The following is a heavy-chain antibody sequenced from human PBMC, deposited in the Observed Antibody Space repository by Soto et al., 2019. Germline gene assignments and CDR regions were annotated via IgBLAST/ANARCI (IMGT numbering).Heavy chain of an antibody. J-gene: IGHJ4*02. CDR2: ISYDGSNK. V-gene: IGHV3-30*18. CDR1: GFTFSSYG. Sequence: QVQPVESGGGVVQPGRSLRLSCAASGFTFSSYGMHWVRQAPGKGLEWVAVISYDGSNKYYADSVKGRFTISRDNSKNTLYLQMNSLRAEDTAVYYCAKDVWGVGSYWGQGTLVTVSS. CDR3: AKDVWGVGSY. D-gene: IGHD1-26*01.